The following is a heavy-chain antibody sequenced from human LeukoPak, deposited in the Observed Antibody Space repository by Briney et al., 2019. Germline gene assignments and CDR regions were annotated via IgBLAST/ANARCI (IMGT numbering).Heavy chain of an antibody. CDR3: ARGTGDSCKD. D-gene: IGHD3-22*01. V-gene: IGHV6-1*01. J-gene: IGHJ4*02. CDR1: GDSVSSNSAS. CDR2: TYYRSKWRN. Sequence: PSQTLSLTCAISGDSVSSNSASWNRIRQSPSRGLEWLGRTYYRSKWRNDYAVSVKSRITISPDTSKNQFSLQLNSVTPEDTAVYYCARGTGDSCKDWGLGTLVTVSS.